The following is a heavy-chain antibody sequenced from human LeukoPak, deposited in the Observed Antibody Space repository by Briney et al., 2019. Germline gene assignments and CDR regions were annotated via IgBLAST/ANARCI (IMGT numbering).Heavy chain of an antibody. V-gene: IGHV4-4*02. Sequence: SETLSLTCTVSLDSTTSNFWSWVRQPPGKGLEWIGEIHRSGSPNYNPSLQSQVTISIDRSRNQIALELSSVTAADTAVYYCAREILGGFNPGAYWGQGTLVTVSS. CDR2: IHRSGSP. CDR3: AREILGGFNPGAY. D-gene: IGHD1-14*01. CDR1: LDSTTSNF. J-gene: IGHJ4*02.